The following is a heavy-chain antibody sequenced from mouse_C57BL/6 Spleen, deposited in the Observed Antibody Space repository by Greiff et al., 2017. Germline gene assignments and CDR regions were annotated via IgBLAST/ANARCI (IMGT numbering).Heavy chain of an antibody. Sequence: QVHVKQPGTELVKPGASVKLSCQASGYTFTSSWMHWVKQRPGQGLEWIGNINPSNGGTNYNEKFKSKATLTVDQSSSTAYMQLSRLTSEDSAVYYCARERLRQYYAMDYWGQGTSVTVSS. J-gene: IGHJ4*01. CDR1: GYTFTSSW. V-gene: IGHV1-53*01. D-gene: IGHD2-4*01. CDR3: ARERLRQYYAMDY. CDR2: INPSNGGT.